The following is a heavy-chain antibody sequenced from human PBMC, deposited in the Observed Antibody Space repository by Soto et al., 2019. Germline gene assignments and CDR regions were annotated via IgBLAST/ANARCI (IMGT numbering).Heavy chain of an antibody. CDR1: GGSISSGGYY. D-gene: IGHD3-22*01. V-gene: IGHV4-31*02. CDR3: ARDSSCSEGVRFDH. CDR2: IYYSGST. J-gene: IGHJ4*02. Sequence: PSETLSLTCTVSGGSISSGGYYWSWICQHPGKGLEWIGYIYYSGSTYYNPSLKSRVTISVDTSKNQFSLKLSSVTAADTAVYYCARDSSCSEGVRFDHWGQGTLVTVSS.